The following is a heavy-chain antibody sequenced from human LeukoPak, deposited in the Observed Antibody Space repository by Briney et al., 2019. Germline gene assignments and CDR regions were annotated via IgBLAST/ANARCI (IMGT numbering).Heavy chain of an antibody. J-gene: IGHJ3*02. CDR1: GGSIRSGAYY. V-gene: IGHV4-30-4*01. Sequence: SQTLTLTCTASGGSIRSGAYYWIWIRQPPGKGLEWIVYIYFTGGNYANPALRSRLTTTINISKTQYSLKMSPMAAAATAWYFCASWRRYYDRDAFDIWGQGTMVTVSS. CDR2: IYFTGGN. D-gene: IGHD3-22*01. CDR3: ASWRRYYDRDAFDI.